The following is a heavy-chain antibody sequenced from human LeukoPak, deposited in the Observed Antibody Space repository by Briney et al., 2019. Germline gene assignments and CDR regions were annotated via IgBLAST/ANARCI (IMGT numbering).Heavy chain of an antibody. J-gene: IGHJ4*02. D-gene: IGHD5/OR15-5a*01. CDR2: ISHCGDT. V-gene: IGHV4-4*02. CDR3: STRDQSRTDVVPPDY. Sequence: SETLSLTCTVSGVSISSCDWWTWVRQPPGKGLEWIGEISHCGDTKYSPSLRARVTISIDRSKNHLSLNLDSVTAADTAIYYCSTRDQSRTDVVPPDYWGQGTLATVSS. CDR1: GVSISSCDW.